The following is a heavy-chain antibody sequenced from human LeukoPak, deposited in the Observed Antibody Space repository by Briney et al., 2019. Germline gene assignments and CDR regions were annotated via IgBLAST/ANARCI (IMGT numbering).Heavy chain of an antibody. CDR3: AAPSVVAAFQR. Sequence: GGSLRLSCAASGFTFSSYWMHWVRQLPGKGLVWVSRINSDGSSTSYADSVKGRFTISRDNAKNTLYLQMNSLRAEDTAAYFCAAPSVVAAFQRWGQGTLVTVSS. D-gene: IGHD2-15*01. V-gene: IGHV3-74*01. CDR2: INSDGSST. CDR1: GFTFSSYW. J-gene: IGHJ1*01.